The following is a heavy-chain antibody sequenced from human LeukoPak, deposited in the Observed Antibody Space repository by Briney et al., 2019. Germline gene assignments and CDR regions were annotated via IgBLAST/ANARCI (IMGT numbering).Heavy chain of an antibody. D-gene: IGHD6-19*01. CDR3: ARAHSSGRIFDC. J-gene: IGHJ4*02. Sequence: NSSETLPLTCTVSGGSISSYYWSWIRQPPGKGLEWIGYIYTSGSTNYNPSLKSRVTISVDTSKNQFSLKLSSVTAADTAVYYCARAHSSGRIFDCWGQGTLVTVSS. V-gene: IGHV4-4*09. CDR2: IYTSGST. CDR1: GGSISSYY.